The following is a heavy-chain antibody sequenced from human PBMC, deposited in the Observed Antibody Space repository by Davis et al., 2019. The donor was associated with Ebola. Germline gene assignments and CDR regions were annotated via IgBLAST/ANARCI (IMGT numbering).Heavy chain of an antibody. V-gene: IGHV1-2*02. CDR3: ASGLGYSGYEPFDN. CDR2: INPNTGTT. Sequence: ASVKVSCKASGYTFTGYFIHWVRQAPGQGLEWMGWINPNTGTTKYAQKFQGRVTMTRDTSISTAYMELSRLRSEDTAVYYCASGLGYSGYEPFDNWGQGTLVTVSS. CDR1: GYTFTGYF. D-gene: IGHD5-12*01. J-gene: IGHJ4*02.